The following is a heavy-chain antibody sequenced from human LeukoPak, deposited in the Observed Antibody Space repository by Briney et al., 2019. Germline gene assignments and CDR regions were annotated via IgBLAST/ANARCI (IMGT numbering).Heavy chain of an antibody. V-gene: IGHV3-7*04. D-gene: IGHD6-19*01. CDR3: ARGDKFSGDY. Sequence: GGSLRLSCAASGFTFSSYWMSWVRQAPGKGLEWVANINQDGSEKYYVDSLKGRFTISRDNAEHSLYLQMNNLRAEDTAVYYCARGDKFSGDYWGRGTLVTVSS. CDR2: INQDGSEK. J-gene: IGHJ4*02. CDR1: GFTFSSYW.